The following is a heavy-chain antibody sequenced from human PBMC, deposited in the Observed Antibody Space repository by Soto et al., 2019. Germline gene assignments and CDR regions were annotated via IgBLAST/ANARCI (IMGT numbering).Heavy chain of an antibody. V-gene: IGHV1-46*01. J-gene: IGHJ6*02. CDR1: GYTFTSYY. CDR3: ARGAARRIWWNLLYGMDV. Sequence: GASVKVSCNASGYTFTSYYMHWVRQAPGQGLEWTGIINPSGGSTDYAQKFQGRVTMTRDTSISTAYMELSSLRSEDTAVYYCARGAARRIWWNLLYGMDVWGQGTTVTVSS. CDR2: INPSGGST. D-gene: IGHD6-6*01.